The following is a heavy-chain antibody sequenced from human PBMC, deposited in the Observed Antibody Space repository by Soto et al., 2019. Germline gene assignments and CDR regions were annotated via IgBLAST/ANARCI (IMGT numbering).Heavy chain of an antibody. CDR2: ISGSGGST. V-gene: IGHV3-23*01. Sequence: GGSLRLSCAASGFTFSSYSMSWVRQAPGKGLEWVSAISGSGGSTYYADSVKGRFTISRDNSKNTLYLQMNSLRAEDTAVYYCAKARRGVRGDSSGYYYYYMDVWGKGTTVTVSS. J-gene: IGHJ6*03. CDR3: AKARRGVRGDSSGYYYYYMDV. D-gene: IGHD3-10*01. CDR1: GFTFSSYS.